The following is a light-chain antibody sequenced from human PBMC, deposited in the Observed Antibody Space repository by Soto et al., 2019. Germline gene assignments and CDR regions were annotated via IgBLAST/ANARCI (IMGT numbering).Light chain of an antibody. J-gene: IGKJ2*01. CDR3: QQLNSYPHT. CDR1: QGISSY. Sequence: DIPLTQSPSFLSASVGDRVTITCRASQGISSYLAWYQQKPGKAPKLLIYAASTLQSGVPSRFSGSGSGTEFTLIISSLQPEDFATYYCQQLNSYPHTFGQGTKLEIK. V-gene: IGKV1-9*01. CDR2: AAS.